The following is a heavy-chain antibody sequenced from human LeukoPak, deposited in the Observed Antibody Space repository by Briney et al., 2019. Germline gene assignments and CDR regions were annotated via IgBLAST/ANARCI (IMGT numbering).Heavy chain of an antibody. CDR2: INTDGSST. Sequence: GGSLRLSCAASGFTFSSYWMHWVRQAPGKGLVWVSRINTDGSSTKYADSVKGRLTIFRDNSKNTLYLQMNSLRAEDTAVYYCARDGVRGVIYWGQGTLVTVSS. D-gene: IGHD3-10*01. CDR1: GFTFSSYW. V-gene: IGHV3-74*01. CDR3: ARDGVRGVIY. J-gene: IGHJ4*02.